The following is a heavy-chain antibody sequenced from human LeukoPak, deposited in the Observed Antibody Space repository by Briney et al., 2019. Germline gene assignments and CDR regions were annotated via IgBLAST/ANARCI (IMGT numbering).Heavy chain of an antibody. CDR3: AREGRLWGGFDY. V-gene: IGHV3-23*01. CDR1: GFTFSSYA. D-gene: IGHD5-18*01. Sequence: GSLRLSCAASGFTFSSYAMSWVRQAPGKGLEWISVISGSGGTTYYADSVKGRFTISRDNSKNTLYLQMNSLRAEDTAVYYCAREGRLWGGFDYWGQGTLVTVSS. J-gene: IGHJ4*02. CDR2: ISGSGGTT.